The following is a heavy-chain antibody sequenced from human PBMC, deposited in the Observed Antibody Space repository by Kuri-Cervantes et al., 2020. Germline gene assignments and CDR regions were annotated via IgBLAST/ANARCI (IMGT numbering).Heavy chain of an antibody. CDR2: ISYDGSNK. CDR3: ARVVVVITTYDAFDI. CDR1: GFTSSSYG. D-gene: IGHD3-22*01. V-gene: IGHV3-30*03. J-gene: IGHJ3*02. Sequence: GESLKISCAASGFTSSSYGMHWVRQAPGKGLEWVAVISYDGSNKYYADSVKGRFTISRDNSKNTLYLQMNSLRAEDTAVYYCARVVVVITTYDAFDIWGQGTMVTVSS.